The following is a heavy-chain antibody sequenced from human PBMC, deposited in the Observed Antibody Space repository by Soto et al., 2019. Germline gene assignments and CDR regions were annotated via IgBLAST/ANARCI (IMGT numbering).Heavy chain of an antibody. CDR1: GGAISSGGYY. Sequence: SETLSLTCTVSGGAISSGGYYWSWIRQHPGKGLEWIGYIYYSGSTYYNPSLKSRVTISVDTSKNQFSLKLSSVTAADTAVYYCATVVVPAAPHHDYYYGMDVWGQGTTVTVSS. V-gene: IGHV4-31*03. CDR3: ATVVVPAAPHHDYYYGMDV. CDR2: IYYSGST. D-gene: IGHD2-2*01. J-gene: IGHJ6*02.